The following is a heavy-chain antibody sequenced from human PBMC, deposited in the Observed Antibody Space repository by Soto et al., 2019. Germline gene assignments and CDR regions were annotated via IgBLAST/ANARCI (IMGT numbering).Heavy chain of an antibody. CDR2: FSYSGSL. V-gene: IGHV4-34*01. J-gene: IGHJ2*01. Sequence: SETLSLTCSVYGGSSRAYHWSWIRQSPGEGLEWIGEFSYSGSLNYNPSLERRVAVSLDTSTDHFSLTMTSVTAADTGVYFCAGGPRYWSFALWGRGTLVTVSS. D-gene: IGHD1-20*01. CDR1: GGSSRAYH. CDR3: AGGPRYWSFAL.